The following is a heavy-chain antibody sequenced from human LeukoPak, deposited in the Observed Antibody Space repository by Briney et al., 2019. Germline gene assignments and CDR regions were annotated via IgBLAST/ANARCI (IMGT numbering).Heavy chain of an antibody. D-gene: IGHD2-15*01. CDR1: GYTFTSYG. Sequence: ASVKVSCKASGYTFTSYGISWVRQAPGQGLEWMGWISVYNGNTNYAQKLQGRVTMTTDTSTSTAYMELRSLRSDDTAVYYCARTRYCSGGSCLDYWGQGTLVTVSS. CDR3: ARTRYCSGGSCLDY. J-gene: IGHJ4*02. CDR2: ISVYNGNT. V-gene: IGHV1-18*01.